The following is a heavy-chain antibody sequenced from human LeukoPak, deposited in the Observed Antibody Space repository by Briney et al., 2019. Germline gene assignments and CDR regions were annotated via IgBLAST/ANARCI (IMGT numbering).Heavy chain of an antibody. Sequence: PSETLSLTCAVYGGSFSGYYWSWIRQPPGKGLEWIGEINHSGSTNYNPSLKSRATISVDTSKNQFSLKLSSVTAADTAVYFCARGGIAGATYDYWGQGTLVTVSS. J-gene: IGHJ4*02. CDR2: INHSGST. CDR3: ARGGIAGATYDY. V-gene: IGHV4-34*01. CDR1: GGSFSGYY. D-gene: IGHD1-26*01.